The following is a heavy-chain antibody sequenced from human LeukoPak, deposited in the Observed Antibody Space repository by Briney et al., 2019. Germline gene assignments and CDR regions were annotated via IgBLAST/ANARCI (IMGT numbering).Heavy chain of an antibody. J-gene: IGHJ3*02. D-gene: IGHD6-19*01. Sequence: GGSLRLSCAASGFTFSNYWMHWVRQAPGKGLVWVSRINSDGINTSYADSVKGRFTISRDNSKNTLYLQMNSLRAEDTAVYYCARDRVPGGWYDAFDIWGQGTMVTVSS. CDR2: INSDGINT. V-gene: IGHV3-74*01. CDR1: GFTFSNYW. CDR3: ARDRVPGGWYDAFDI.